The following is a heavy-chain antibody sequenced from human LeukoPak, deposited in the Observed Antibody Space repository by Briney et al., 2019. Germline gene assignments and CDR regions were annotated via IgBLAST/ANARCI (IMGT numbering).Heavy chain of an antibody. J-gene: IGHJ4*02. Sequence: GGSLRLSCGASGFTFSSYGMHWVRQAPRKGLEWVAFIRYDGSNKYYADSVKGRFTISRDNSKNTLYLQMNSLRAEDTAVYYCARDRCSSTSCYTHYFDYWGQGTLVTVSS. CDR3: ARDRCSSTSCYTHYFDY. CDR1: GFTFSSYG. V-gene: IGHV3-30*02. CDR2: IRYDGSNK. D-gene: IGHD2-2*02.